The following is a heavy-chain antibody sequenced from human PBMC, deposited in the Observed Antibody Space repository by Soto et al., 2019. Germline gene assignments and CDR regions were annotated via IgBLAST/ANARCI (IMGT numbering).Heavy chain of an antibody. CDR2: INHVGGT. V-gene: IGHV4-34*01. CDR1: GGFLSESY. D-gene: IGHD3-3*01. Sequence: PETLSLTCAVYGGFLSESYWTWIRQPPWKGLEWIGEINHVGGTNHNSSLKSRVTMSVDTSLNQFSLRLISVTAADTAMYYCARGRTTRPYYDFWSGYYERWFDPWGQGTLVTVS. J-gene: IGHJ5*02. CDR3: ARGRTTRPYYDFWSGYYERWFDP.